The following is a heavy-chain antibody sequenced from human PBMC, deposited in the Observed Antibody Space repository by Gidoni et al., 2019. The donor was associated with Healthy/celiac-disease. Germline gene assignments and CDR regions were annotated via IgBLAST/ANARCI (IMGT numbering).Heavy chain of an antibody. CDR2: IYYSGST. CDR3: ARQDPYYDILTGYLDY. CDR1: GGSISSRSYY. V-gene: IGHV4-39*01. J-gene: IGHJ4*02. D-gene: IGHD3-9*01. Sequence: QLQLQESGPGLVKPSETLSLTCTVSGGSISSRSYYWGWIRQPPGKVLEWIGSIYYSGSTYYNPSLKSRVTISVDTSKNQFSLKLSSVTAADTAVYYCARQDPYYDILTGYLDYWGQGTLVTVSS.